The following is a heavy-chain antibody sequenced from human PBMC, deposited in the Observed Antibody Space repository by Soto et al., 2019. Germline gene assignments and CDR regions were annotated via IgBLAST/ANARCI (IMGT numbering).Heavy chain of an antibody. Sequence: SETLSLTCTVSGGCIRSGGYYWSWIRQHPGKGLEWIGYIYYSGSTYYNPSLKSRVTISVDTSKNQFSLKLSSVTAADTAVYYCAREKPTYHYGSGSSGGYFDYWGQATLVTVSS. CDR2: IYYSGST. D-gene: IGHD3-10*01. CDR1: GGCIRSGGYY. J-gene: IGHJ4*02. CDR3: AREKPTYHYGSGSSGGYFDY. V-gene: IGHV4-31*03.